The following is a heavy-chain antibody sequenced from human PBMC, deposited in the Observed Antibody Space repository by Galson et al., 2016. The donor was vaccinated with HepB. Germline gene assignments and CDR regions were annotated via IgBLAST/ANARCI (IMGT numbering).Heavy chain of an antibody. CDR1: GFIFSSYS. J-gene: IGHJ6*02. CDR3: ARGGIGGFPYYYYYGMDV. V-gene: IGHV3-48*04. Sequence: LRLSCAASGFIFSSYSMNWVRQAPGKGLEWLSYISSSSYTIKYADSVKGRFTISRDNARNSLSLQMNSLSAEDTAVYYCARGGIGGFPYYYYYGMDVWGQGTTVTVSS. D-gene: IGHD6-13*01. CDR2: ISSSSYTI.